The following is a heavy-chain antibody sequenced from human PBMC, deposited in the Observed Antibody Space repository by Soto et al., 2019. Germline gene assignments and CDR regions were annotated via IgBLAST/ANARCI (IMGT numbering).Heavy chain of an antibody. CDR1: GFTFSNYA. Sequence: PGGSLRLSCAASGFTFSNYAVSWVRQAPGKGLEWVSSISGSGGSTYYADSERGRFTISRDNSKNTLYLQMNSLRAEDTAVYYCTKERPFGYCLSTSCPTGGFDIWGQGTMVTVSS. J-gene: IGHJ3*02. D-gene: IGHD2-2*01. CDR3: TKERPFGYCLSTSCPTGGFDI. V-gene: IGHV3-23*01. CDR2: ISGSGGST.